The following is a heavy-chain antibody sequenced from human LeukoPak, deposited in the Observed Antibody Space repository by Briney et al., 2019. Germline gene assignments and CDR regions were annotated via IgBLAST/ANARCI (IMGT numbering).Heavy chain of an antibody. D-gene: IGHD3-16*01. J-gene: IGHJ6*02. CDR2: INHNGNVN. CDR1: GFTFSSYW. Sequence: GGSLRLSRAASGFTFSSYWMNWACQAPGKGLEWVASINHNGNVNYYVDSVKGRFTISRDNAKNSLYLQMSNLRAEDTAVYFCARGGGLDVWGQGATVTVSS. V-gene: IGHV3-7*03. CDR3: ARGGGLDV.